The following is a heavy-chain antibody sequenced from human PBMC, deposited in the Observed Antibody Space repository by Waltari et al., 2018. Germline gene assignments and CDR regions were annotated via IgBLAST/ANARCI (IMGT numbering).Heavy chain of an antibody. J-gene: IGHJ4*02. CDR2: INVDGTAT. D-gene: IGHD3-16*01. CDR1: GFRFSSSR. V-gene: IGHV3-74*01. Sequence: EVQLVQSGGGRVSPGGSLRLSCRGSGFRFSSSRLHWVRQSPGKGLEWVSRINVDGTATSYADSVMGRYTVSRDNAKNTMFLQMDGLRGDDTAVYYCASRLLIPSLEGGFDFWGQGNLVTVSS. CDR3: ASRLLIPSLEGGFDF.